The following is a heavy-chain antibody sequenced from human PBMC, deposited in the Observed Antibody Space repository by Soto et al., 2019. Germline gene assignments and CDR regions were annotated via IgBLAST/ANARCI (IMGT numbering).Heavy chain of an antibody. CDR1: GFTLSSYS. CDR3: ARDWGGEGTFDY. V-gene: IGHV3-21*01. J-gene: IGHJ4*02. CDR2: ISSSSSYI. D-gene: IGHD3-16*01. Sequence: EVQLVESGGGLVKPGGSLRLSCAASGFTLSSYSMNWVRQAPGKGLEWVSSISSSSSYIYYAYSVKGRFTISRDKAKNSLYLQMNSLGAEEKAVYYCARDWGGEGTFDYWGQGTLVSVSS.